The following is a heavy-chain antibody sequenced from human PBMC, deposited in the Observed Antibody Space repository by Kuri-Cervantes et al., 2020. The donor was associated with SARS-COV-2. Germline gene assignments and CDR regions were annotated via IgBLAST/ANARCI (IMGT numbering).Heavy chain of an antibody. CDR1: GFTFGDYV. D-gene: IGHD3-3*01. CDR3: TREGFPYYYYMDV. V-gene: IGHV3-49*04. Sequence: GESLKISCTASGFTFGDYVMSWVRQAPGKGLEWVGFIRSKAYGGTTEYAASVKGRFTISRDDSKSIAYLQMNSLKTEDTAVYYCTREGFPYYYYMDVWGKGTTVTVSS. J-gene: IGHJ6*03. CDR2: IRSKAYGGTT.